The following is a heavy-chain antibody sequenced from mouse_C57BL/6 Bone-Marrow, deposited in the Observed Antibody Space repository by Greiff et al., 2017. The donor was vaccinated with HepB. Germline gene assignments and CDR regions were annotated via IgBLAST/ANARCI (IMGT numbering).Heavy chain of an antibody. V-gene: IGHV15-2*01. Sequence: QVQLQQSGSELRSPGSSVKLSCKDFDSEVFPIAYMSWVRQKPGHGFEWIGGILPSIGRTIYGEKFEDKAKLDADTLSNTAYLELNSLTSEDSAIYYCARHYYGYFDYWGQGTTLTVSS. CDR3: ARHYYGYFDY. CDR1: DSEVFPIAY. D-gene: IGHD1-1*01. CDR2: ILPSIGRT. J-gene: IGHJ2*01.